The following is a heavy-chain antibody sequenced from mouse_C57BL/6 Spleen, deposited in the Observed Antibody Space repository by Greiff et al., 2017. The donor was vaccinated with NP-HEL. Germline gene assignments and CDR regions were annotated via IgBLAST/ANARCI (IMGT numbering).Heavy chain of an antibody. D-gene: IGHD1-1*01. CDR2: INPNNGGT. CDR3: AVIRITTVVGGTYFDV. Sequence: EVQLQQSGPELVKPGASVKISCKASGYTFTDYYMNWVKQSHGKSLEWIGDINPNNGGTSYNQKFKGKATLTVDKSSSTAYMELRSLTSEDSAVYYCAVIRITTVVGGTYFDVWGTGTTVTVSS. J-gene: IGHJ1*03. CDR1: GYTFTDYY. V-gene: IGHV1-26*01.